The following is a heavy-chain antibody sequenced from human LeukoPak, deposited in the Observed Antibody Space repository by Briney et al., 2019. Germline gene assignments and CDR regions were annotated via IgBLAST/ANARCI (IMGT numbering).Heavy chain of an antibody. J-gene: IGHJ5*02. CDR1: GYTFTNYA. V-gene: IGHV1-18*01. Sequence: ASVKVSCKASGYTFTNYAISWVRQAPGQGLEWMGWISAYNGNTNYAQKFQGRVTMTRDTSISTAYMELSRLRSDDTAVYYCARVTDQATNWFDPWGQGTLVTVSS. CDR3: ARVTDQATNWFDP. D-gene: IGHD5-12*01. CDR2: ISAYNGNT.